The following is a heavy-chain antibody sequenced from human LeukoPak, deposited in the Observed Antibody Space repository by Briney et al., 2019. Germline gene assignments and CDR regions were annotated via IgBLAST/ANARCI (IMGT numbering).Heavy chain of an antibody. Sequence: GGSLRLSCAASGFSFDDYAMHWVRQAPGKGLEWVSLISGDDIGTYYGDSVKGRFTISRDNSKNSLYLLMNSLRTEDTALYFCAKDGTYASGWHLDYWGQGTLVTVSS. J-gene: IGHJ4*02. V-gene: IGHV3-43*02. CDR1: GFSFDDYA. CDR3: AKDGTYASGWHLDY. D-gene: IGHD6-19*01. CDR2: ISGDDIGT.